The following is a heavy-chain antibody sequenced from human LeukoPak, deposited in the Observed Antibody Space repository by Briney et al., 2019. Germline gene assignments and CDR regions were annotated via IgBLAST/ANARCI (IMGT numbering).Heavy chain of an antibody. V-gene: IGHV4-39*01. J-gene: IGHJ3*02. CDR2: IYYSGTT. CDR3: ARHRVTVTTGAFDI. CDR1: GGSISSSTYY. Sequence: SETLSLTCTVSGGSISSSTYYWDWIRQPPGKGLEWIGSIYYSGTTYYNPSLKSRVTISVDTSKNQFSLKLTSVTAADAAIYYCARHRVTVTTGAFDIWGQGTMVTASS. D-gene: IGHD4-17*01.